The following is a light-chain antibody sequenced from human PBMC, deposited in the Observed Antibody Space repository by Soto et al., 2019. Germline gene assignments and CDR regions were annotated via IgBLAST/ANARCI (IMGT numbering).Light chain of an antibody. V-gene: IGKV3-20*01. CDR1: QSVSNSY. Sequence: EIVLTQSPGTLSLSPGERATLSCRASQSVSNSYLAWYQQKPGQAPRLLIYGASSRATGIPDRFSGSGSGTDFTLTISRLEPEDFAVYYCQHYGDSLSITFGQGTRLEI. CDR2: GAS. CDR3: QHYGDSLSIT. J-gene: IGKJ5*01.